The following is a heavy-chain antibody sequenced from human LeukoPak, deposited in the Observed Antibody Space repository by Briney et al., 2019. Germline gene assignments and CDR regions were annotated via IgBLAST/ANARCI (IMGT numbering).Heavy chain of an antibody. CDR2: IYYSGST. CDR1: GGSIRSGGYY. D-gene: IGHD1-26*01. V-gene: IGHV4-31*03. Sequence: SETLSLTCTVSGGSIRSGGYYWSWIRQHPGKGLEWIGYIYYSGSTYYNPSLKSRVTISVDTFKNQFSLKLSSVTAADTAVYYCARHSGSYDPDYWGQGTLVTVSS. CDR3: ARHSGSYDPDY. J-gene: IGHJ4*02.